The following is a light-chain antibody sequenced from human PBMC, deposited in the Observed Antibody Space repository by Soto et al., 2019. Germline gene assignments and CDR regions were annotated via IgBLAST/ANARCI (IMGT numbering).Light chain of an antibody. CDR1: HHIDAW. J-gene: IGKJ4*01. CDR2: KAS. CDR3: QQHSNYPLT. Sequence: QMTQSPSTLSASVGDRVTITCRASHHIDAWLAWYQQKPGKAPKVLIYKASILESGVPSRFSGSGSGTEFTLTISSLQPDDSATYYCQQHSNYPLTFGGGTKVEIK. V-gene: IGKV1-5*03.